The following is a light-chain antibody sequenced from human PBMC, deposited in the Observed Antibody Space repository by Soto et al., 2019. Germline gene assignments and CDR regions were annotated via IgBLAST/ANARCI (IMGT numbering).Light chain of an antibody. CDR1: SSDVGGYNY. CDR3: SSYTSSSPVV. J-gene: IGLJ2*01. Sequence: QSALTQPASVSGSPGQSITISCTGTSSDVGGYNYVYWYQQHPGKAPKLMIYDVSNRPSGVSNRYSGSKSGNTASRTISGLQAEYEADYYCSSYTSSSPVVFGGGTTLNAL. CDR2: DVS. V-gene: IGLV2-14*01.